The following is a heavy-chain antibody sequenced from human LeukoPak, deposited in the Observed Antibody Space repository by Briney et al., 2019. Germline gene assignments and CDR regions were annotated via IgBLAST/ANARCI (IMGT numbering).Heavy chain of an antibody. Sequence: PGGSLRLSCAASGFTFSSYAMSWVRQAPGKGLEWVSAISGSGGSTYYADSVKGRFTISRDNSKNTLYLQMNSLRAEDTAVYYCARDHVALSGYYGMDVWGQGTTVTVSS. CDR1: GFTFSSYA. CDR2: ISGSGGST. D-gene: IGHD3-10*01. V-gene: IGHV3-23*01. CDR3: ARDHVALSGYYGMDV. J-gene: IGHJ6*02.